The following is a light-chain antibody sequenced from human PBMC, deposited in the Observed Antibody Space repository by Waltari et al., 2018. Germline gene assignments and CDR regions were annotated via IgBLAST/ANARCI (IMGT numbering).Light chain of an antibody. V-gene: IGLV1-47*02. CDR2: SDN. CDR3: AAWDGRLSIVV. CDR1: SSNIGTNY. Sequence: QTVLTQHPSASGTPGQRVTISCSGSSSNIGTNYIHWYQQPPGTAPKLLIYSDNQRPSGVPDRFSASKSGASASLAISGLRSEDEADYYCAAWDGRLSIVVFGGGTRVTVV. J-gene: IGLJ2*01.